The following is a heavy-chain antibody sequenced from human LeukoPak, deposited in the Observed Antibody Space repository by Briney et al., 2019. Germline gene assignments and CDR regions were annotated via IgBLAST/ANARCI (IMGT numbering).Heavy chain of an antibody. CDR1: GFTFSNYL. CDR3: ARYSSGWSIDY. J-gene: IGHJ4*02. D-gene: IGHD6-19*01. V-gene: IGHV3-48*01. Sequence: GGSLRLSCAASGFTFSNYLMNWVRQAPGEGVELVSHISSVSSSIYYADSVKGRFTMSRDNAKNSLYLQMNSLRAEDTAVYHCARYSSGWSIDYWGQGSLVTVSS. CDR2: ISSVSSSI.